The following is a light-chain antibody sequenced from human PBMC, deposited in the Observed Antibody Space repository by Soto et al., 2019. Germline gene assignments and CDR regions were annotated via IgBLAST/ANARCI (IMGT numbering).Light chain of an antibody. CDR2: GIS. J-gene: IGKJ5*01. Sequence: EVVMTQSPATLSVSPGERATLSCRASQSINRNYLAWYQQKPGQAPRLLIYGISSRATGIPDRFSGSGSGTEFTLTISSLQPEDSAIYYCQQYSQWPITFGQGTRLEIK. V-gene: IGKV3D-15*01. CDR1: QSINRN. CDR3: QQYSQWPIT.